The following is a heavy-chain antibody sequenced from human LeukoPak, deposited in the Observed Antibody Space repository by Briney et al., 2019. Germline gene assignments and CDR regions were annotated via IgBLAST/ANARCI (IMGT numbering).Heavy chain of an antibody. Sequence: PSETLSLTCAVSVGSISSGNWWTWVRQSPGKGLEWIGSIYYSGSTYYSPSLKSRVTISVDTSQNQFSLKLSSVTAADTAVYYCARSGGYGLFDYWGQGILVTVSS. V-gene: IGHV4-39*01. CDR1: VGSISSGNW. D-gene: IGHD6-25*01. CDR3: ARSGGYGLFDY. J-gene: IGHJ4*02. CDR2: IYYSGST.